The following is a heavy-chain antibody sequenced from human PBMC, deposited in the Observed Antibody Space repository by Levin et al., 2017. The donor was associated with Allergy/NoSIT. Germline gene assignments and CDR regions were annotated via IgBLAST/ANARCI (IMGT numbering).Heavy chain of an antibody. J-gene: IGHJ3*02. CDR1: GFTFSSYW. CDR2: IKQDGSEK. Sequence: GGSLRLSCAASGFTFSSYWMSWVRQAPGKGLEWVANIKQDGSEKYYVDSVKGRFTISRDNAKNSLYLQMNSLRAEDTAVYYCARAREYCSGGSCSTPEGAFDIWGQGTMVTVSS. D-gene: IGHD2-15*01. V-gene: IGHV3-7*01. CDR3: ARAREYCSGGSCSTPEGAFDI.